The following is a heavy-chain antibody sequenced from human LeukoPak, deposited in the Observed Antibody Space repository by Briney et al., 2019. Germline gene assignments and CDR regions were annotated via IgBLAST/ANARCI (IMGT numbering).Heavy chain of an antibody. CDR2: ISSSSSSI. Sequence: GGSLRPSCAASGFTFSSYSMNWVRQAPGKGLEWVSSISSSSSSIYYADSVKGRFTISRDNAKNSLYLQMNSLRAEDTAVYYCARASGDIVETATMGSYWGQGTLVTVSS. V-gene: IGHV3-21*01. J-gene: IGHJ4*02. CDR3: ARASGDIVETATMGSY. D-gene: IGHD5-18*01. CDR1: GFTFSSYS.